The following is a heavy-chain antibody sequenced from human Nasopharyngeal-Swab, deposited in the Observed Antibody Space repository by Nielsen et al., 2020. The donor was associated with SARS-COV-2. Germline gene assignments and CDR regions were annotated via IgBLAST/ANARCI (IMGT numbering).Heavy chain of an antibody. Sequence: SETLSLTCTVSGGSISCYYWSWIRQPPGKGLEWIRYIYYSGSTNYNPSLKSRVTISVDTSKNQFSLKLSSVTAADTAVYYCARGGRGIFGVVTNFDYWGQGTLVTVSS. CDR2: IYYSGST. J-gene: IGHJ4*02. D-gene: IGHD3-3*01. CDR1: GGSISCYY. V-gene: IGHV4-59*01. CDR3: ARGGRGIFGVVTNFDY.